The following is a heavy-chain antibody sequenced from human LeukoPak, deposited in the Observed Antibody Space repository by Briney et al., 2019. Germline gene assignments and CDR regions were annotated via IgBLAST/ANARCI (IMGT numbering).Heavy chain of an antibody. CDR2: PSGGST. V-gene: IGHV1-46*01. D-gene: IGHD4-11*01. CDR3: ARDSPYSDYLIGGAFNI. Sequence: PSGGSTSYAQKFQGRVTMTRDTSTSTVYMELSSLRSEDTAVYYCARDSPYSDYLIGGAFNIWGQGTMVTVSS. J-gene: IGHJ3*02.